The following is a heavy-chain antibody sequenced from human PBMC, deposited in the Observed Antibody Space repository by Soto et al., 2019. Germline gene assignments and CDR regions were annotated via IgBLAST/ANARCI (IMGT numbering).Heavy chain of an antibody. V-gene: IGHV3-23*01. CDR1: GFTFTNYA. J-gene: IGHJ4*02. CDR2: LSGSSHST. CDR3: AKAPTNPERTIFGVVIEPLYFDC. D-gene: IGHD3-3*01. Sequence: PGGSQRLFSTSSGFTFTNYAMGWVRQAPGEGLEWVSALSGSSHSTYYADSVKGRFTISRDNFRSTLYLQMNSLRVEDTAIYYCAKAPTNPERTIFGVVIEPLYFDCWGQGTLVTVSS.